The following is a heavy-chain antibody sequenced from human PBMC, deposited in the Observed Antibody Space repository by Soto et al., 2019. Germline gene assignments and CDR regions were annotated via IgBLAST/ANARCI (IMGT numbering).Heavy chain of an antibody. CDR1: GFTLTTYT. V-gene: IGHV3-21*01. D-gene: IGHD3-10*01. Sequence: GGLKLSCKASGFTLTTYTMNWVRQASGKGLEWVSSITSSSGHIYYADSVKGRFTISRDNARNSLYLQMNSLRAEDTAVHYCVRERGLSSFYGMDVWGQGTKVTVYS. J-gene: IGHJ6*02. CDR3: VRERGLSSFYGMDV. CDR2: ITSSSGHI.